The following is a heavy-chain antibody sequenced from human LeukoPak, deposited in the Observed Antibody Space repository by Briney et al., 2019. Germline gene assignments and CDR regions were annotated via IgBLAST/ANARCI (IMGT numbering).Heavy chain of an antibody. J-gene: IGHJ4*02. CDR3: ASKSTDHGELRFDY. D-gene: IGHD4-17*01. V-gene: IGHV4-59*01. Sequence: SETLSLTCTISGDSTNTYFWSWIRQPPGKGLEWIGYIYYTGTTNYNPSLKSRVTISVDTSKNQFPLKVSSVTAADTGVYYCASKSTDHGELRFDYWGQGTLVTVSS. CDR2: IYYTGTT. CDR1: GDSTNTYF.